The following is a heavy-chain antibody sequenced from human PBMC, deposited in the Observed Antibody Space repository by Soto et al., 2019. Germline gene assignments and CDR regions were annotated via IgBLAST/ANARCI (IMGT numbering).Heavy chain of an antibody. CDR1: DGSLSDNY. J-gene: IGHJ5*02. V-gene: IGHV4-34*02. CDR3: STGSDAYKGGRT. CDR2: IHPSGST. Sequence: QVHLQQWGAGLLKPSETLSLTCAVYDGSLSDNYYTWTRQSPGKGLEWIGEIHPSGSTFYNPSLQTRVTLSQDTSKKHFSLNLLSVTAADTGEYSCSTGSDAYKGGRTWGQGTLVTVSS. D-gene: IGHD1-1*01.